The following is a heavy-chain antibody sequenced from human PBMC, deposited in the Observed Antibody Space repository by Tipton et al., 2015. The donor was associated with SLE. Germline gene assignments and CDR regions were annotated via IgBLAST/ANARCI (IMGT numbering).Heavy chain of an antibody. V-gene: IGHV4-38-2*01. CDR2: IYHSGST. CDR1: GYSISSGYY. J-gene: IGHJ3*02. D-gene: IGHD1-26*01. CDR3: ARGIRIVGATHDAFDI. Sequence: TLSLTCAVSGYSISSGYYWGWIRQPPGKGREWIGSIYHSGSTYYNPSLKSRVTISVDTSKNQFSLKLSSVTAADTAVYYCARGIRIVGATHDAFDIWGQGTMVTVPS.